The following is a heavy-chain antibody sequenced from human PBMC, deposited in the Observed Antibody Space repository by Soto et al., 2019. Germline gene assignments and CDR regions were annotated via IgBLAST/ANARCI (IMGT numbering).Heavy chain of an antibody. Sequence: PSETLALTCAVSGGSISRSNWWSWVRQPPGKGLEWIGEIYHSGSTNYNPSLKSRVTISVDKSKNQFSLKLSSVTAADTAVYYCARFNTPIAVAGFTGNDAFDIWGQGTMVTVSS. D-gene: IGHD6-19*01. CDR2: IYHSGST. J-gene: IGHJ3*02. V-gene: IGHV4-4*02. CDR1: GGSISRSNW. CDR3: ARFNTPIAVAGFTGNDAFDI.